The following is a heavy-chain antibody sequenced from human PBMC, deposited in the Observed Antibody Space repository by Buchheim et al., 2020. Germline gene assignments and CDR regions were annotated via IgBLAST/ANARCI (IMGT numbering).Heavy chain of an antibody. CDR1: GFTVTNAW. Sequence: EVQLVESGGDLVKPGGSRRLSCAASGFTVTNAWMNWVRQAPGKGLEWVGRIRSKSDGGTTDFATPVKGRFTISRDDSENTLYLQMNSLRTEDTAMYYCTSISGTSSLDNWGQGTL. V-gene: IGHV3-15*01. CDR2: IRSKSDGGTT. D-gene: IGHD1-20*01. J-gene: IGHJ4*02. CDR3: TSISGTSSLDN.